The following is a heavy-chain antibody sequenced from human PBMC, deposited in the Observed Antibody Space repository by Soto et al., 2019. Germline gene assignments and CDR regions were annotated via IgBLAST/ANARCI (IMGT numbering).Heavy chain of an antibody. CDR1: GGTFSSYA. V-gene: IGHV1-69*06. Sequence: QVQLVQSGAEVKKPGSSVKVSCKASGGTFSSYAIRWVRQAPGQGLEWMGGIIPIFGTANYAQKFQGRVTITADKSTRTAYMELSRLRSEDTAVYYCATRHPTYVWGSYRTVDYWCQGSLVTVSS. D-gene: IGHD3-16*02. J-gene: IGHJ4*02. CDR3: ATRHPTYVWGSYRTVDY. CDR2: IIPIFGTA.